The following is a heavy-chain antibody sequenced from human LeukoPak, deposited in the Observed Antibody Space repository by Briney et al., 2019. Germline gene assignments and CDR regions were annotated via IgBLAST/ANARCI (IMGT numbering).Heavy chain of an antibody. V-gene: IGHV3-48*03. Sequence: GGSLRLSCAASGFTFSSYEMNWVRQAPGKGLEWVSYISSRGSTIYYADSVKGRFTISRDNAKNSLYLQMNSLRAEDTAVYYCARAGYCSGGSCYYMSFGVDVWGKGTTVTVSS. CDR1: GFTFSSYE. D-gene: IGHD2-15*01. J-gene: IGHJ6*04. CDR3: ARAGYCSGGSCYYMSFGVDV. CDR2: ISSRGSTI.